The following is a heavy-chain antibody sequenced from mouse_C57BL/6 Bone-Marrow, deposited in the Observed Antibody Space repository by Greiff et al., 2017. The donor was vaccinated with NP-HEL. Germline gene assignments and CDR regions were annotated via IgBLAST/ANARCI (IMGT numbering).Heavy chain of an antibody. J-gene: IGHJ3*01. V-gene: IGHV5-17*01. CDR3: ARLDGYYGGFAY. D-gene: IGHD2-3*01. Sequence: EVQLQESGGGLVKPGGSLKLSCAASGFTFSDYGMHWVRQAPEKGLEWVAYISSGSSTIYYADTVKGRFTISRDNAKNTLFLQMTSLRSEDTAMYYCARLDGYYGGFAYWGQGTLVTVSA. CDR2: ISSGSSTI. CDR1: GFTFSDYG.